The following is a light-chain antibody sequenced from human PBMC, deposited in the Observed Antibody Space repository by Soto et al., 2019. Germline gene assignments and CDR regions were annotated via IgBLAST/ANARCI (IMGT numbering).Light chain of an antibody. CDR2: AAS. J-gene: IGKJ2*01. CDR1: QSVSSN. CDR3: QQDDNWPPYT. V-gene: IGKV3-15*01. Sequence: EIVMTQSPVTLSVSPGERATLSCRASQSVSSNLAWFQQKPGQAPRLLIYAASTRYTGIPARFSGSGSGSEFTLTISSLQSEDFAVYYCQQDDNWPPYTFGQGTNLEIK.